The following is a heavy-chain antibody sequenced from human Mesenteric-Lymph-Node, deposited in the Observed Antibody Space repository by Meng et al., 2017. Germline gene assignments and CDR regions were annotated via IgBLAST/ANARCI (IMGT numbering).Heavy chain of an antibody. CDR1: GDSISSAYY. J-gene: IGHJ3*02. D-gene: IGHD2-15*01. CDR3: ARDGGVVAVTPRGDAFSI. CDR2: ISHSGSP. V-gene: IGHV4-38-2*02. Sequence: ESLKISCTVSGDSISSAYYWGWIRQTPGKGLEWIGSISHSGSPHYNPSLNSRVTISVDTSKNQFSLRLNSVTAADTAVYYCARDGGVVAVTPRGDAFSIWGQGTLVTVSS.